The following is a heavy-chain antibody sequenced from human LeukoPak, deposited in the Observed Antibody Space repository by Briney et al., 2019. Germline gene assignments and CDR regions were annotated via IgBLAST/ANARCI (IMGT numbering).Heavy chain of an antibody. CDR3: AKAYSCGYRAFDY. Sequence: PGASLRLSCAASGFTFSSYAMSWVRQAPGKGLEWVSAISGSGGSTYYADSVKGRFTISRDNSKNTLYLQMNSLRAEDTAVYYCAKAYSCGYRAFDYWGQGTLVTVSS. V-gene: IGHV3-23*01. CDR1: GFTFSSYA. J-gene: IGHJ4*02. CDR2: ISGSGGST. D-gene: IGHD5-18*01.